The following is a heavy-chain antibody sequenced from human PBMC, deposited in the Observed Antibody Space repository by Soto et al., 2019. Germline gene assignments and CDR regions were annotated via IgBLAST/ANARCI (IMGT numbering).Heavy chain of an antibody. J-gene: IGHJ4*02. V-gene: IGHV3-73*01. Sequence: GGSLRLPCAASGFTFSGSAIHWVRQASGKGLEWVGRMRSKANSYATAYAASVKGRFTVSRDASKNTAYLQMNSLKTEDTAVYYCTRIGHYYDSSGYLVTDYWGQGTQVTVSS. D-gene: IGHD3-22*01. CDR3: TRIGHYYDSSGYLVTDY. CDR1: GFTFSGSA. CDR2: MRSKANSYAT.